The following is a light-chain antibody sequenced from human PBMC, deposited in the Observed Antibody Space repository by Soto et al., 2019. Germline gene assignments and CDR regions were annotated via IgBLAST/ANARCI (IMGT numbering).Light chain of an antibody. J-gene: IGKJ1*01. V-gene: IGKV1-5*03. CDR3: QQYSTYTPRT. Sequence: DIKMTQSPSTLSASVGDRVTITCRASQSISIWLSWYQQKPGKAPKILIYKASSLESGVPSRFSGSGSGTEFTLTISSLQPHDFAAYYCQQYSTYTPRTFGQGTKADI. CDR1: QSISIW. CDR2: KAS.